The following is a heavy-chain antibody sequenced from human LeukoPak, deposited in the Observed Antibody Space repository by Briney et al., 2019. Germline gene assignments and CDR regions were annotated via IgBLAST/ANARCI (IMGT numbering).Heavy chain of an antibody. J-gene: IGHJ4*02. Sequence: GSLRLSCAASGFTFSSYSMNWVRQAPGKGLEWVSSISSSSSYIYYADSVKGRFTISRDNAKNSLYLQMNSLRAEDTAVYYCARGGGSYYEVDYWGQGTLVTVSS. D-gene: IGHD1-26*01. CDR2: ISSSSSYI. CDR3: ARGGGSYYEVDY. V-gene: IGHV3-21*01. CDR1: GFTFSSYS.